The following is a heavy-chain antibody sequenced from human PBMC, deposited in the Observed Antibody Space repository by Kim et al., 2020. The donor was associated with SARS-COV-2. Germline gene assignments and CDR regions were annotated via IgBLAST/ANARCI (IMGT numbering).Heavy chain of an antibody. CDR2: INPNSGGT. D-gene: IGHD2-15*01. CDR3: AREGGKYCSGGSCYSGDYFDY. V-gene: IGHV1-2*04. J-gene: IGHJ4*02. CDR1: GYTFTGYY. Sequence: ASVKVSCKASGYTFTGYYMHWVRQAPGQGLEWMGWINPNSGGTNYAQKFQGWVTMTRDTSISTAYMELSRLRSDDTAVYYCAREGGKYCSGGSCYSGDYFDYWGQGTLVTVSS.